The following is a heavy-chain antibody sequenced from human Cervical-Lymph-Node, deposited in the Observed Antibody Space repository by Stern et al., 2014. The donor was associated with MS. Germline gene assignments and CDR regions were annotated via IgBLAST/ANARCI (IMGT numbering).Heavy chain of an antibody. CDR3: TKTTVTTRPFEY. V-gene: IGHV3-9*01. D-gene: IGHD4-17*01. CDR2: ISWDGGST. CDR1: GFPVNDYS. Sequence: EVHLVESGGGLVQPGRSLRLSCAAPGFPVNDYSMHWVRPAPGKGLEWVSGISWDGGSTEYAASVKGRFAISRDNARNSLFLHMNSLRPEDTAFYYCTKTTVTTRPFEYWGQGILVTVSS. J-gene: IGHJ4*02.